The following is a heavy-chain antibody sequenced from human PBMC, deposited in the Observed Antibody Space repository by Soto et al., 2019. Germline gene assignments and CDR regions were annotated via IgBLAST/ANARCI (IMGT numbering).Heavy chain of an antibody. CDR2: IYYSGST. J-gene: IGHJ3*02. Sequence: SETLSLTCTVSGGSISSYYWSWIRQPPGKGLEWIGYIYYSGSTNYNPSLKSRVTISVDTSKNQFSLKLSSVTAADTAVYYCARRTSYDFWSGFYAFDIWGQGTMVTVSS. CDR3: ARRTSYDFWSGFYAFDI. CDR1: GGSISSYY. D-gene: IGHD3-3*01. V-gene: IGHV4-59*08.